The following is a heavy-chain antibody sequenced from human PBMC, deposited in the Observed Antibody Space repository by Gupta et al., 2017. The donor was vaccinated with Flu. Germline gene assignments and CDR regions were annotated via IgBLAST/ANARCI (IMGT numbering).Heavy chain of an antibody. CDR3: ARGRMDYVAEDY. V-gene: IGHV4-34*01. CDR1: SVSGYY. CDR2: INHSGST. D-gene: IGHD4-17*01. Sequence: SVSGYYWSWIRQPPGKGLEWIGEINHSGSTNYNPSLKSRVTISVDTSKNQFSLKLSSVTAADTAVYYCARGRMDYVAEDYWGQGTLVTVSS. J-gene: IGHJ4*02.